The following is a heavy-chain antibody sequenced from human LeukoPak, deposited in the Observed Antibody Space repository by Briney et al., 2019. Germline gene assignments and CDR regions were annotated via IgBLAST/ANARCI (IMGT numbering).Heavy chain of an antibody. J-gene: IGHJ4*02. CDR2: IKSKTDGGTT. CDR1: GFTFSNAW. Sequence: RPGGSLSLSCAASGFTFSNAWMSWVRQAPGKGLEWVGRIKSKTDGGTTDYAAPVKGRFTISRDDSKNTVYLQMNSLKTEDTAVYHCTTRGYSGYELVDYWGQGTLVTVSS. D-gene: IGHD5-12*01. CDR3: TTRGYSGYELVDY. V-gene: IGHV3-15*01.